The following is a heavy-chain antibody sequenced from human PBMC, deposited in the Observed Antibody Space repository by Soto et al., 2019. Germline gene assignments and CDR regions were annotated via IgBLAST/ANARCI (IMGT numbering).Heavy chain of an antibody. J-gene: IGHJ6*02. CDR2: IIPIFGTA. CDR3: ARVPAAAGTLYYYYGMDV. Sequence: GASVKVSCKASGGTFSSYAISWVRQAPGQGLEWMGGIIPIFGTAKYAQKFQGRVTITADESTSTVYMELSSLRSEDTAVYYCARVPAAAGTLYYYYGMDVWGQGTTVTVSS. D-gene: IGHD6-13*01. V-gene: IGHV1-69*13. CDR1: GGTFSSYA.